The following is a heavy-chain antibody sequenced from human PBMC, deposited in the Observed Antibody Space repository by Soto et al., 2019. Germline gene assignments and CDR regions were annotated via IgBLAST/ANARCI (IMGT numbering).Heavy chain of an antibody. D-gene: IGHD2-2*01. Sequence: TSETLSLTCAVYGGSFGGYYWSWIRQPPGKGLEWIGEMHQSGSTKYNPSLKSRVTLSLDTSQNQFSLKMSSVTAADTAMYYCARRLVPAALGLWGRGTLVTVSS. CDR3: ARRLVPAALGL. CDR2: MHQSGST. V-gene: IGHV4-34*01. CDR1: GGSFGGYY. J-gene: IGHJ2*01.